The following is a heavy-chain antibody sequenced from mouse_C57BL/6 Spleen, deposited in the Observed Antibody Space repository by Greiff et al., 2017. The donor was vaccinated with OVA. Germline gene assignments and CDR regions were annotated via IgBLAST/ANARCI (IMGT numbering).Heavy chain of an antibody. V-gene: IGHV1-80*01. CDR2: IYPGDGDT. J-gene: IGHJ2*01. Sequence: QVHVKQSGAELVKPGASVKISCKASGYAFSSYWMNWVKQRPGKGLEWIGQIYPGDGDTNYNGKFKGKATLTADKSSSTAYMQLSSLTSEDSAVYFCARENWDGEDYWGQGTTLTVSS. CDR1: GYAFSSYW. D-gene: IGHD4-1*01. CDR3: ARENWDGEDY.